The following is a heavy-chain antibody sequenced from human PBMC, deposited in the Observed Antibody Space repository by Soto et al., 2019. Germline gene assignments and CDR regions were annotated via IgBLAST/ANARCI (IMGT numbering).Heavy chain of an antibody. D-gene: IGHD2-2*01. J-gene: IGHJ4*02. CDR1: GGSIRSGGYY. CDR2: THYSGT. V-gene: IGHV4-31*02. CDR3: ARVGGDTTSSFDY. Sequence: LCGGSIRSGGYYWSWIRQHPGKGLEWIGYTHYSGTYYNPSLKSRASISGDTSKNQFSLKLGSVTAADTAVYYCARVGGDTTSSFDYWGQGTLVTVSS.